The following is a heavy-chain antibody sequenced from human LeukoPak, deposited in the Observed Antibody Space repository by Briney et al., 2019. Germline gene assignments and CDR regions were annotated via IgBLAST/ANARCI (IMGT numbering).Heavy chain of an antibody. D-gene: IGHD6-13*01. V-gene: IGHV4-39*07. Sequence: SETLSLTCTVSGGSISSSSYYWGWIRQPPGKGLEWIGSIYYSGSTYYNPSLKSRVTISADTSKNQFSLKLSSVTAADTAVYYCARGQQQLVPFDYWGQGTLVTVSS. CDR1: GGSISSSSYY. CDR2: IYYSGST. J-gene: IGHJ4*02. CDR3: ARGQQQLVPFDY.